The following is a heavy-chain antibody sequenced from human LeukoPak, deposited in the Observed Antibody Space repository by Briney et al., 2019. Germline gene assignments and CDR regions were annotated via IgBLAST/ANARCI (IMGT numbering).Heavy chain of an antibody. CDR3: ARSERRLDISHYYYPMDV. D-gene: IGHD1-1*01. CDR1: GYTFTDYY. J-gene: IGHJ6*02. V-gene: IGHV1-2*02. Sequence: ASVRVSCKASGYTFTDYYIHLVLQAPGQALEWMGWINPNSGDTKYPQNFQDRVTMTRDTSTTTAYMDLTRLKSEDTAVYYCARSERRLDISHYYYPMDVWGQGTTVTVSS. CDR2: INPNSGDT.